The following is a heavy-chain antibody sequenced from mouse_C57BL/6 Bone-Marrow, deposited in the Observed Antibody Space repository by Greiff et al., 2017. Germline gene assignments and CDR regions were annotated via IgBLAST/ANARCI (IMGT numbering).Heavy chain of an antibody. Sequence: EVQLQQSGAELVRPGASVKLSCTASGFNIKDDYMHWVKQRPEQGLEWIGWIDPENGDTEYASKFQGKATITADTSSNTAYLQLSSLTSEDTAVYYCTTDNWYFDVWGTGTTVTVSS. V-gene: IGHV14-4*01. CDR2: IDPENGDT. CDR1: GFNIKDDY. J-gene: IGHJ1*03. CDR3: TTDNWYFDV.